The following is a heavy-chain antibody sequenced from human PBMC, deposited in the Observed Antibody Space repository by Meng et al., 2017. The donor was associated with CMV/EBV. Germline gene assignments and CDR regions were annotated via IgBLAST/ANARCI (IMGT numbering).Heavy chain of an antibody. Sequence: GESLKISCKGSGYSFTSYWIGWVRQRPGKGLEWMGIIYPGDSDTRYSPSFQGQVTISADKSISAAYLQWSSLKASDTAMYYCGRLAERIAPRREFDYWGQGTLVTVSS. J-gene: IGHJ4*02. CDR3: GRLAERIAPRREFDY. V-gene: IGHV5-51*01. D-gene: IGHD6-6*01. CDR1: GYSFTSYW. CDR2: IYPGDSDT.